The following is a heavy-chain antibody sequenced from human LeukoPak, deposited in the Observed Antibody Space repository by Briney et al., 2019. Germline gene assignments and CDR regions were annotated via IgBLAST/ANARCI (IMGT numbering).Heavy chain of an antibody. CDR3: AACSGGSCYGGYFDY. CDR2: INHSGST. CDR1: GGSFSGYY. Sequence: SEALSLTCAVYGGSFSGYYWSWIRQPPGKGLEWIGEINHSGSTNYNPSLKSRVTISVDTSKNQFSLKLSSVTAADTAVYYCAACSGGSCYGGYFDYWGQGTLVTVSS. J-gene: IGHJ4*02. V-gene: IGHV4-34*01. D-gene: IGHD2-15*01.